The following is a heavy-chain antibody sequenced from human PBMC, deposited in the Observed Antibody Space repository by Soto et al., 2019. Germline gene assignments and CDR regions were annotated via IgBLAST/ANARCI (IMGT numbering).Heavy chain of an antibody. Sequence: SETLSLTCTVSGGSISSGDYYWSWIRQPPGKGLEWIGYIYYSGSTHYNPSLKSRVTISVDTSKNQFSLKLNSVTAADTAVYYCARLSGSPTRFDYWGQGTLVTVSS. V-gene: IGHV4-30-4*02. CDR1: GGSISSGDYY. J-gene: IGHJ4*02. CDR2: IYYSGST. CDR3: ARLSGSPTRFDY. D-gene: IGHD1-26*01.